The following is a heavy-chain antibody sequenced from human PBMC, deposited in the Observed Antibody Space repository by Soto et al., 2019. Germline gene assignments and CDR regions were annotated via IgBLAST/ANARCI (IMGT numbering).Heavy chain of an antibody. V-gene: IGHV1-69*06. CDR2: IIPISGAA. CDR1: GGTFSNYV. CDR3: ARDMTRTVVPYFDF. D-gene: IGHD1-7*01. Sequence: SVRVSCKASGGTFSNYVVNWVRQAPGQGLEWMGRIIPISGAANYAQKFQGRVTITADKSTSTSYMELSSLRSEDTAVYYCARDMTRTVVPYFDFWGQGTLVTVSS. J-gene: IGHJ4*02.